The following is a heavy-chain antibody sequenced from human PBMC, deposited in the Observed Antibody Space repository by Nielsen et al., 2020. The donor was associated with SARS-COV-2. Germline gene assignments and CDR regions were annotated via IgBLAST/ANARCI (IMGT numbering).Heavy chain of an antibody. CDR3: ARDEQWLAYYYYGMDV. V-gene: IGHV3-30*04. Sequence: GGSLRLSCAASGFTFSSYAMNWVRQAPGKGLEWVAVISYDGSNKYYADSVKGRFTISRDNSKNTLYLQMNSLRAEDTAVYYCARDEQWLAYYYYGMDVWGQGTTVTVSS. CDR2: ISYDGSNK. J-gene: IGHJ6*02. CDR1: GFTFSSYA. D-gene: IGHD6-19*01.